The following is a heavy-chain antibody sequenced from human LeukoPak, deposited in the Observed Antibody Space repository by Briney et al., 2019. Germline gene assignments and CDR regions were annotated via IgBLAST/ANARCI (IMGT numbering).Heavy chain of an antibody. CDR2: IRYDRSNK. D-gene: IGHD3-10*01. J-gene: IGHJ6*04. CDR1: GFTFSSYG. CDR3: AKDILTMVRGLDV. Sequence: GGSLRLSCAASGFTFSSYGMHWVRQAPGKGLEWVAFIRYDRSNKYYADSVRGRFTISRDNSKNTLYLQMNSLRAEDTAVYYCAKDILTMVRGLDVWGKGTTVTVSS. V-gene: IGHV3-30*02.